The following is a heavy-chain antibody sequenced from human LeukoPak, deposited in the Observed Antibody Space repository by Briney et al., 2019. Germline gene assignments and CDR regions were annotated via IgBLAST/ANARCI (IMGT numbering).Heavy chain of an antibody. V-gene: IGHV4-4*07. D-gene: IGHD3-22*01. J-gene: IGHJ3*02. CDR2: IYTSGST. Sequence: SETLSLTCTVSGGSISSYYWSWIRQPAGKGLEWIGRIYTSGSTNYNPSLKSRVTMSVDTSKNQFSLQLNSVTPEDTAVYYCARDLHYYDSSGRAFDIWGQGTMVTVSS. CDR1: GGSISSYY. CDR3: ARDLHYYDSSGRAFDI.